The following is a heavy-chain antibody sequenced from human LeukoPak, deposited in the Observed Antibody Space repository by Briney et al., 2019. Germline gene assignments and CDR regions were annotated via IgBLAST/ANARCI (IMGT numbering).Heavy chain of an antibody. Sequence: SETLSLTCTVSGGFISDYYWTWIRQPPGKGLEWIGYIYYSGSTNYNPSLKSRVTISVDTSKNQFSLKLSSVTAADTAVYYCARRDFYDSSGYYNLWGRGTLVTVSS. J-gene: IGHJ2*01. CDR3: ARRDFYDSSGYYNL. D-gene: IGHD3-22*01. CDR2: IYYSGST. V-gene: IGHV4-59*12. CDR1: GGFISDYY.